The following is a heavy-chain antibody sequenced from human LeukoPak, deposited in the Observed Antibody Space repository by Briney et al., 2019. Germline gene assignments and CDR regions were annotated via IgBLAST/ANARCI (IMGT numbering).Heavy chain of an antibody. J-gene: IGHJ6*02. CDR1: GFTFSSYG. Sequence: GGSLRLSCAASGFTFSSYGVHWVRQAPGKGLEWVAVISYDGSNKYYADSVKGRFTISRDNSKNTLYLQMNSLRAEDTAVYYCAKDLSLYGDYGYYGMDVWGQGTTVTVSS. CDR3: AKDLSLYGDYGYYGMDV. V-gene: IGHV3-30*18. D-gene: IGHD4-17*01. CDR2: ISYDGSNK.